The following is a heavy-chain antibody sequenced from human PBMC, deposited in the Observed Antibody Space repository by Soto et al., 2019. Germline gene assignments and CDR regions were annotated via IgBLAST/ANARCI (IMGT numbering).Heavy chain of an antibody. D-gene: IGHD3-22*01. CDR1: GFTFNSYG. CDR2: ISYDGSTK. CDR3: AKDGGGNYYDHFDH. Sequence: QMQLVESGGGVVQPGTSLRLSCAASGFTFNSYGMHWIRQAPGKGLEWLSVISYDGSTKYYADSVKGRFTISRDNSKNMVYLQMNSMRAEDTAVYYCAKDGGGNYYDHFDHWGQGTLVTVSS. J-gene: IGHJ4*02. V-gene: IGHV3-30*18.